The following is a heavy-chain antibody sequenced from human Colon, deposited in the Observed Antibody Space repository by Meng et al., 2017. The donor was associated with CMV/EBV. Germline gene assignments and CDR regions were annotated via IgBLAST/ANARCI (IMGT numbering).Heavy chain of an antibody. J-gene: IGHJ4*02. CDR1: GFIFSSYG. CDR2: IYSGNSST. D-gene: IGHD2/OR15-2a*01. V-gene: IGHV3-23*03. Sequence: GESLKISCAASGFIFSSYGMSWVRLAPGKGLEWVSVIYSGNSSTFYAYSVKGRFTIYRDNLKEILYLQMNGLRAEDTAVYFCAKDHGEHLYARNGYYHDYWGQGTLVTVSS. CDR3: AKDHGEHLYARNGYYHDY.